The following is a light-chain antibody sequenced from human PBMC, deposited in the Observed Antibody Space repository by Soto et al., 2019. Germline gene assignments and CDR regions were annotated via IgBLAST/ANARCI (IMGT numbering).Light chain of an antibody. CDR2: LNSDGSH. J-gene: IGLJ3*02. V-gene: IGLV4-69*01. CDR1: SGHSNYA. Sequence: QPVLTQSPSASASLGASVKLTCTLSSGHSNYAIAWHQQQPEKGPRYLMKLNSDGSHSKGDGIPDRFSGSSSGAERYLTISSVQSEDEADYYCQTWGTGPWVFGGGTKVTVL. CDR3: QTWGTGPWV.